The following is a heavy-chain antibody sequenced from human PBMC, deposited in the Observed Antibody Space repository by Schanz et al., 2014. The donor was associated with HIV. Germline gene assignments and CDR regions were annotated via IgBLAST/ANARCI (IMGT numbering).Heavy chain of an antibody. J-gene: IGHJ4*02. V-gene: IGHV3-72*01. D-gene: IGHD2-15*01. CDR2: SRVKSDSYAT. Sequence: EVQLLESGGGLVQPGGSLRISCVASGFSFLRYEMSWVRQAPGKGLEWVARSRVKSDSYATEYAASVTGRFTISRDDSKNSVYLQMNSLRAEDTAVYYCARGGVVVAAHFDSWGQGTLVTVSS. CDR3: ARGGVVVAAHFDS. CDR1: GFSFLRYE.